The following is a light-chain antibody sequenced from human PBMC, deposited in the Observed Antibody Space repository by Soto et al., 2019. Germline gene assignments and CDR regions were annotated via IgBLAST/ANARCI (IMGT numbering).Light chain of an antibody. CDR3: QQYDTYRK. J-gene: IGKJ1*01. V-gene: IGKV1-5*03. CDR2: RAS. Sequence: DIQMTQSPSTLSASVGDRVTITCRASQSIGSWLAWYQQKPGRAPKLLIQRASSLESGVPSRFSGSGSGTEFSLTISSLQPDDFATYYCQQYDTYRKFGQGTKVEIK. CDR1: QSIGSW.